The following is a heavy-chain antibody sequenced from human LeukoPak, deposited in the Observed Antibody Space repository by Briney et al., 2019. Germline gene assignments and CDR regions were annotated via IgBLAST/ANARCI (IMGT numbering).Heavy chain of an antibody. D-gene: IGHD3-10*01. CDR1: GGTFSSYA. Sequence: SVKVSWKDSGGTFSSYAISWVRQAAGQWLAGMGGLIPTYGTANYAQKFQGRVTITADECTSTAYMELSSLRSEDTAVYYCARLWYYGSGSYPPSPDIDYWGQGTLVTVSS. J-gene: IGHJ4*02. CDR2: LIPTYGTA. V-gene: IGHV1-69*13. CDR3: ARLWYYGSGSYPPSPDIDY.